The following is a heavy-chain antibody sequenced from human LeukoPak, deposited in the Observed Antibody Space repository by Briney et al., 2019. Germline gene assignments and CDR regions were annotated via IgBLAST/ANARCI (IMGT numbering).Heavy chain of an antibody. CDR3: ARGPRYFDP. J-gene: IGHJ5*02. D-gene: IGHD2-15*01. CDR2: IYPGDSDI. CDR1: GYSFTNYW. Sequence: KLGESLKISCKGSGYSFTNYWIGWVRQLPGKGLEWMGIIYPGDSDIRYSTSFQGQVTISADKSISTAYLQWSSLKASDTAMYYCARGPRYFDPWGQGTLVTVSS. V-gene: IGHV5-51*01.